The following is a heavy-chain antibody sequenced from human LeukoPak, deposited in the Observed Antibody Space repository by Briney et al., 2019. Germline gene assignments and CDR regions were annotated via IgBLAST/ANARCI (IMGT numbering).Heavy chain of an antibody. J-gene: IGHJ4*02. Sequence: PGRSVRLSCAASGFTFSSYGMLWVRQAPGKGLEWVAFIWYDGSNKYYADSVKGRFTISRDNSKNTLYLHMNSLRAEDTALYYCARSPDSRYEYGSGSPAPLGYWGQGALVTVSS. V-gene: IGHV3-33*01. CDR2: IWYDGSNK. CDR1: GFTFSSYG. D-gene: IGHD3-10*01. CDR3: ARSPDSRYEYGSGSPAPLGY.